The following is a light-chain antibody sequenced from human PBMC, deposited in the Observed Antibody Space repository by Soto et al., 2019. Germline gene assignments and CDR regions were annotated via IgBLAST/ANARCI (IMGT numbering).Light chain of an antibody. J-gene: IGKJ1*01. CDR1: QSVSGNY. CDR2: AAS. Sequence: EVVLTQSPVTLSLSPGEKATLSCRASQSVSGNYLAWYQHQPGRPPRMVINAASDRVPGIPDRFVGSGSGTDFTLNITRLEPEDFAVYYCQQYSRSPYAFGPGTKLEVK. CDR3: QQYSRSPYA. V-gene: IGKV3-20*01.